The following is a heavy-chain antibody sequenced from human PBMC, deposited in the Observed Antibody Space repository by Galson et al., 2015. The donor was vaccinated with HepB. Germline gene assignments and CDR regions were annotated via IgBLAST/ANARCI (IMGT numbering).Heavy chain of an antibody. Sequence: SLRLSCAAPGFTFSSYSMIWVRQAPGKGLEWISYISSSGNTIYYADSVKGRFTISRDNAKKLLFLQMNSLRDEDTAVYYCARSLYSWEFPGALIDYWGQGTLVTVSS. CDR3: ARSLYSWEFPGALIDY. J-gene: IGHJ4*02. CDR1: GFTFSSYS. CDR2: ISSSGNTI. D-gene: IGHD3-10*01. V-gene: IGHV3-48*02.